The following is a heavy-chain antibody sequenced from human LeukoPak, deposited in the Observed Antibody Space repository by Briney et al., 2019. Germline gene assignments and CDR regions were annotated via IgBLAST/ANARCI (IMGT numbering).Heavy chain of an antibody. V-gene: IGHV1-18*01. D-gene: IGHD3-22*01. J-gene: IGHJ4*02. Sequence: PGVSVKVSCKASGYTFTSYGISWVRQAPGQGLEWMGWISAYNGNTNYAQKLQGRVTMTTDTSTSTAYMELRSLRSDDTAVYYCARASYYYDSSGYYYPSRDFDYWGQGTLVTVSS. CDR2: ISAYNGNT. CDR3: ARASYYYDSSGYYYPSRDFDY. CDR1: GYTFTSYG.